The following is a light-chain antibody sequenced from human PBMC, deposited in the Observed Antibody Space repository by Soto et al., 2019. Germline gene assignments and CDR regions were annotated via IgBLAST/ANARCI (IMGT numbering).Light chain of an antibody. CDR1: SSDVGSYNL. CDR3: CSYVGSSTLV. J-gene: IGLJ3*02. Sequence: QSALTQPASVSGSPGQSITISCTGTSSDVGSYNLVSWYRQHPGKAPKLMIYESSKRPSGLSNRFSGSKSGNTASLTISGLQAEDEADYYCCSYVGSSTLVFGGVTKLTVL. V-gene: IGLV2-23*01. CDR2: ESS.